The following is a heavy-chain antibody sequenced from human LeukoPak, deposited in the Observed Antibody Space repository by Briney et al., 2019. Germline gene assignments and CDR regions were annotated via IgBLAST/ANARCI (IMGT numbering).Heavy chain of an antibody. V-gene: IGHV3-23*01. CDR1: GFTFSSYA. CDR3: ARAGYSFDAFDI. Sequence: PGGSLRLSCAASGFTFSSYAMSWVRQAPGKGLEWVSAISGSGGSTYYADSVKGRFTISRDNSKNTLYLQMNSLRAEDTAVYYCARAGYSFDAFDIWGQGTMVTVSS. D-gene: IGHD5-18*01. J-gene: IGHJ3*02. CDR2: ISGSGGST.